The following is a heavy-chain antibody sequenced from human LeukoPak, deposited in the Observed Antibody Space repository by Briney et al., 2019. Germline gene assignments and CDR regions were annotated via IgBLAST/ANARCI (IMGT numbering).Heavy chain of an antibody. CDR3: ARDRDYGDYYYGMDV. Sequence: PSETLSLTCTVSGGSISSYYWSWIRQPAGKGLEWIGRIYTSGSTNYNPSLKSRVTMSVDTSKNQFSLKLSSVTAADTAVYYCARDRDYGDYYYGMDVWGQGTTVTVSS. CDR2: IYTSGST. J-gene: IGHJ6*02. V-gene: IGHV4-4*07. D-gene: IGHD4-17*01. CDR1: GGSISSYY.